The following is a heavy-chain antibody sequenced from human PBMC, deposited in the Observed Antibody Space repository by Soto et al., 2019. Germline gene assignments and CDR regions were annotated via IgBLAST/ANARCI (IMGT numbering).Heavy chain of an antibody. D-gene: IGHD3-3*01. J-gene: IGHJ5*01. CDR2: IYYSGST. CDR3: ARDRITIFGGVIPNLFAS. CDR1: GGSISSGGYY. V-gene: IGHV4-31*03. Sequence: SETLSLTCTVSGGSISSGGYYWSWIRQHPGKGLEWIGYIYYSGSTYYNPSLKSRVTISVDTSKNQFSLKLSSVTAADTAVYYCARDRITIFGGVIPNLFASRSQGSPVIVSS.